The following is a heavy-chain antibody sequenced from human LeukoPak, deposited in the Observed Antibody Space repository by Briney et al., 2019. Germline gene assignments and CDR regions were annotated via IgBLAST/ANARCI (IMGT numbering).Heavy chain of an antibody. J-gene: IGHJ3*02. CDR2: INHSGST. CDR1: GGSFSGYY. Sequence: SETLSLTCAVYGGSFSGYYWSWIRQPPGKGLEWIGEINHSGSTNYNPSLKSRVTISVDTSKNQFSLKLSSVTAADTAVYYCARVAGIAAAGTWAFDIWGQGTMVTVPS. D-gene: IGHD6-13*01. V-gene: IGHV4-34*01. CDR3: ARVAGIAAAGTWAFDI.